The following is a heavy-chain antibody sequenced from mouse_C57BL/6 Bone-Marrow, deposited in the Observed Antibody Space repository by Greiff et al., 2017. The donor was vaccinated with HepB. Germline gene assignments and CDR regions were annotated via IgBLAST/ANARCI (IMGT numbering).Heavy chain of an antibody. Sequence: VQLQESGPGLVQPSQSLSITCTVSGFSLTSYGVHWVRQSPGKGLEWLGVIWRGGSTDYNAAFMSRLSITKDNSKSQVFFKMNSLQADDTAIYYCAKKLRSTYYDYDDGYAMDYWGQGTSVTVSS. V-gene: IGHV2-5*01. D-gene: IGHD2-4*01. CDR2: IWRGGST. CDR1: GFSLTSYG. J-gene: IGHJ4*01. CDR3: AKKLRSTYYDYDDGYAMDY.